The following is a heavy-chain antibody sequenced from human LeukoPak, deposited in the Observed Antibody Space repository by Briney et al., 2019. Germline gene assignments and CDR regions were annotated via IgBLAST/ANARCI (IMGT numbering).Heavy chain of an antibody. CDR3: ARVAARGLGYYYYYMDV. V-gene: IGHV1-69*06. CDR2: VIPIFGTA. J-gene: IGHJ6*03. D-gene: IGHD6-6*01. Sequence: SVKVSCKASGGTFSSYAISWVRQAPGQGLEWMGGVIPIFGTANYAQKFQGRVTITADKSTSTAYMELSSLRSEDTAVYYCARVAARGLGYYYYYMDVWGKGTTVTVSS. CDR1: GGTFSSYA.